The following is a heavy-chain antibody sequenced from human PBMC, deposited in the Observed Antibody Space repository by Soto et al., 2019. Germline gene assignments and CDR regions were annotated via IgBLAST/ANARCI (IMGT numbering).Heavy chain of an antibody. Sequence: SETLSLTCAVSGGSVSSDGYSWSWIRQPPGKGLEWIGYIYHSGSTFYNPSLKSRVTISVDRSKNQFSLKLSSVTAADTAVYYCASQMSVYYGSRNYYNGLFDHWGQGALVTVSS. J-gene: IGHJ4*02. CDR2: IYHSGST. D-gene: IGHD3-10*01. CDR3: ASQMSVYYGSRNYYNGLFDH. CDR1: GGSVSSDGYS. V-gene: IGHV4-30-2*01.